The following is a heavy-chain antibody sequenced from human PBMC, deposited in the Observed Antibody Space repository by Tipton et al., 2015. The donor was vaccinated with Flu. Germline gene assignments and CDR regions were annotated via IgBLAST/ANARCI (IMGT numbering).Heavy chain of an antibody. CDR3: ATWTYLDHNLHL. Sequence: TLSLTCDVSGGSITTSFYYWAWIRQPPGKGLEWLGSIYYSGNTYYNPSLKSRVSISVDTSKSQFSLNVISVTAADTAVYYCATWTYLDHNLHLWSRGTLVIASS. CDR1: GGSITTSFYY. CDR2: IYYSGNT. V-gene: IGHV4-39*07. J-gene: IGHJ2*01. D-gene: IGHD1-26*01.